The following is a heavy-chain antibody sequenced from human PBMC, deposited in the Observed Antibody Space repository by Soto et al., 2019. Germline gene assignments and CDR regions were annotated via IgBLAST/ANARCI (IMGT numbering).Heavy chain of an antibody. CDR3: ARDGGYSGYDFFDY. D-gene: IGHD5-12*01. Sequence: EVQLVESGGGLVQPGGSLRLSCAASGFRLTTSWMNWVRQAPGKGLEWVANIKQDGSEKKYVDSVKGRFTISRDNAKNSLYLQMNSLRAEDTAVYYCARDGGYSGYDFFDYWGQGILVTVSS. V-gene: IGHV3-7*01. CDR2: IKQDGSEK. J-gene: IGHJ4*02. CDR1: GFRLTTSW.